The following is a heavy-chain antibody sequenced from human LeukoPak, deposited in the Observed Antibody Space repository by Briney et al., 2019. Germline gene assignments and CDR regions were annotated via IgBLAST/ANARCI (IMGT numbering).Heavy chain of an antibody. CDR3: AKDIHDFWSGYPYYYYGMDV. J-gene: IGHJ6*02. D-gene: IGHD3-3*01. Sequence: GGSLRLSCAAFGFTFDDYAMHWVRQAPGKGLEWVSGISWNSGSIGYADSVKGRFTISRDNAKNSLYLQMNSLRAEDTALYYCAKDIHDFWSGYPYYYYGMDVWGQGTTVTVSS. CDR2: ISWNSGSI. CDR1: GFTFDDYA. V-gene: IGHV3-9*01.